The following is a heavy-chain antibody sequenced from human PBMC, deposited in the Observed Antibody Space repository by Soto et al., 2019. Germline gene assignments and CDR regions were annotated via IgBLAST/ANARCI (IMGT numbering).Heavy chain of an antibody. CDR2: ISAHNGNT. J-gene: IGHJ4*02. Sequence: QVHLVQSGAEVKKPGASVKVSCQGSGYAFTTYGITWVRQAPGQGLEWMGWISAHNGNTNYAQKLQGRATVTRDTSTSTAYMELRSRSYDDPAVYSCARGRYGAYWGQGALVTVSS. CDR3: ARGRYGAY. D-gene: IGHD3-10*01. CDR1: GYAFTTYG. V-gene: IGHV1-18*01.